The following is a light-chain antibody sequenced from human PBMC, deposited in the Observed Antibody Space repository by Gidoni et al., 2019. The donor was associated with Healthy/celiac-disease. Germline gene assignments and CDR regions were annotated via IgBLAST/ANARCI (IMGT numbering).Light chain of an antibody. CDR2: DAS. CDR1: QSVSSY. J-gene: IGKJ2*01. V-gene: IGKV3-11*01. CDR3: QQRSNWPT. Sequence: ELVFTQSPATLSLSPGERATLSCRASQSVSSYLAWYQQKPGQAPRLLIYDASNRATGIPARFSGSGSGTDFTLTISSLEPEDFAVYYCQQRSNWPTFXQXTKLELK.